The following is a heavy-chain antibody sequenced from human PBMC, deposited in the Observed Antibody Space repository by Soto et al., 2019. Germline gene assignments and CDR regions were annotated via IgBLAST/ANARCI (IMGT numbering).Heavy chain of an antibody. V-gene: IGHV3-30*04. CDR2: LSLDGSNK. CDR3: ARDYLVVPHRVIDY. J-gene: IGHJ4*02. D-gene: IGHD2-2*01. Sequence: PGGSLRVSCAASGFTFGGFVVHWVRQAPGKGLEWVAALSLDGSNKNYADSVKGRFTISRDNSKNTLYLQMNSLRAEDTAVYYCARDYLVVPHRVIDYWGQGTLVTVSS. CDR1: GFTFGGFV.